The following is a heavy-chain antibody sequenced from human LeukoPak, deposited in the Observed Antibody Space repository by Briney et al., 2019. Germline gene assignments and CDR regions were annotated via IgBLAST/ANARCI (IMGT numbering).Heavy chain of an antibody. CDR3: ARVDYYVSSGYADAFDI. Sequence: ASVKVSCKASGYTFTSYDINWVRQATGQGLEWMGWMNPNSGNTGYAQKFQGRVTMTRNTSISTAYMELSSLRSEDTAVYYCARVDYYVSSGYADAFDIWGQGTMVTVSS. J-gene: IGHJ3*02. CDR2: MNPNSGNT. V-gene: IGHV1-8*01. D-gene: IGHD3-22*01. CDR1: GYTFTSYD.